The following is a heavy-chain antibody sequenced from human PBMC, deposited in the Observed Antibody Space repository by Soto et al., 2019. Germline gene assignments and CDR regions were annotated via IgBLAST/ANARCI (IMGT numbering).Heavy chain of an antibody. D-gene: IGHD1-7*01. V-gene: IGHV3-30*18. CDR2: ISGDGSNK. Sequence: QVQLVESGGGVVQPGRSLRLSCAASGFTFSTYDMHWVRQAPGKGLEWVAVISGDGSNKYYADSVKGRFTISRDNSRNTLHLEVKSLRAEDTAVYYCAKDVTGTTYWGQGTLVTVSS. J-gene: IGHJ4*02. CDR3: AKDVTGTTY. CDR1: GFTFSTYD.